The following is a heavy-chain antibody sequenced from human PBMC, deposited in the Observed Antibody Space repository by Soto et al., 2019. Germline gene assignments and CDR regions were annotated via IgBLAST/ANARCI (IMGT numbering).Heavy chain of an antibody. CDR3: ARDGGAVGDYFWY. D-gene: IGHD3-3*01. J-gene: IGHJ4*02. CDR2: IYYSGST. CDR1: GGSISSYY. Sequence: QVQLQESGPGLVKPSETLSLTCTVSGGSISSYYWSWIRQPPGKGLEWIGYIYYSGSTNYNPSLKSRVTISVDTSKNQFSLKLSSVTAADTAVYYCARDGGAVGDYFWYWGQGTLVTVSS. V-gene: IGHV4-59*01.